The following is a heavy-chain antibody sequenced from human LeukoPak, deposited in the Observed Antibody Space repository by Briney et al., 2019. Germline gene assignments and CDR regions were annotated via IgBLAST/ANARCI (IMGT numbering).Heavy chain of an antibody. D-gene: IGHD3-16*01. CDR1: GYIFTSYG. CDR2: ISNYNGNT. CDR3: ASGATDPEVCDY. V-gene: IGHV1-18*01. Sequence: ASVKVSCKASGYIFTSYGVSWVRQAPGQGLEWMGWISNYNGNTNYAQKFQGRVTMTTDTSTSTAYMELRSLRSDDTAVYYCASGATDPEVCDYWGQGTLVTVSS. J-gene: IGHJ4*02.